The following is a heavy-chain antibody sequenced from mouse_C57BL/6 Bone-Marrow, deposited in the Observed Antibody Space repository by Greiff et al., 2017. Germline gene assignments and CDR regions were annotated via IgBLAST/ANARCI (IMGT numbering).Heavy chain of an antibody. CDR3: ARSRYFDV. CDR2: IYPGGGYT. J-gene: IGHJ1*03. CDR1: GYTFTNYW. V-gene: IGHV1-63*01. Sequence: QVHVKQSGAELVRPGTSVKMSCKASGYTFTNYWIGWAKQRPGHGLEWIGDIYPGGGYTNYTEKFKGKATLTADKSSSTAYMQFSSLTSEDSAIYDCARSRYFDVWGTGTTVTVSS.